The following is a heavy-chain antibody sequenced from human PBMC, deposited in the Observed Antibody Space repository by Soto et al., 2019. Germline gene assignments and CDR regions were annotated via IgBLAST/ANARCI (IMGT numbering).Heavy chain of an antibody. J-gene: IGHJ4*02. CDR3: GHAYGGRSLY. Sequence: QITLKESGPTLVKPTQTLTLTCTFSGFSLSTSRVGVTWIRQPPGKALDWLAVIYGDESKTYIPSLKSRLTITKDTSKNQVVLTMTNMDPVDTATYYCGHAYGGRSLYWGQGTLVTVSS. D-gene: IGHD1-26*01. V-gene: IGHV2-5*02. CDR2: IYGDESK. CDR1: GFSLSTSRVG.